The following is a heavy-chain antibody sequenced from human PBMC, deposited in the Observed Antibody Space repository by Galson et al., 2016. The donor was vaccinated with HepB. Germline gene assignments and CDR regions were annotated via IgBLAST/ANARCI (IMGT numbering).Heavy chain of an antibody. CDR3: GKGGTGIAVPVDL. Sequence: SLRLSCAISGVIFSDHAMHWVRLAPGRGLEWVAVTSSDGSNEYYVDSVKGRFAISRDNSKNTLYLQMNSLRGEDTAVYYCGKGGTGIAVPVDLWGQGTLVTVSS. V-gene: IGHV3-30*18. J-gene: IGHJ5*02. CDR1: GVIFSDHA. CDR2: TSSDGSNE. D-gene: IGHD1-1*01.